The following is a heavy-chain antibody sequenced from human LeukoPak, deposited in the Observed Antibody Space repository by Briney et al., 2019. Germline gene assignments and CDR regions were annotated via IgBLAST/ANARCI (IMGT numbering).Heavy chain of an antibody. Sequence: PGGSLRLSCAASGFTFNTYWMAWVRQAPGKGLEWVSVIYSGGSTYYADSVKGRFTISRDNLRNTLFLQMNSLRAEDTAVYYCARERRYCSGDNCYSGSDYWGQGTLVTVSS. CDR2: IYSGGST. V-gene: IGHV3-53*01. D-gene: IGHD2-15*01. CDR1: GFTFNTYW. CDR3: ARERRYCSGDNCYSGSDY. J-gene: IGHJ4*02.